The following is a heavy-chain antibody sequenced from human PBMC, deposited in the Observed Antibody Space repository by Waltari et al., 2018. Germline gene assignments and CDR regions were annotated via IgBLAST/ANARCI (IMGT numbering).Heavy chain of an antibody. CDR2: INPSGGST. J-gene: IGHJ4*02. CDR1: GYTFTSYY. V-gene: IGHV1-46*01. CDR3: ARVRGALKPYYFDY. Sequence: QVQLVQSGAEVKKPGASVKVSYKASGYTFTSYYMHWVRQAPGQGLEWMGIINPSGGSTSYAQKFQGRVTMSRDTSTSTVYMELSRLRSEDTAVYYCARVRGALKPYYFDYWGQGTLVTVSS. D-gene: IGHD3-10*01.